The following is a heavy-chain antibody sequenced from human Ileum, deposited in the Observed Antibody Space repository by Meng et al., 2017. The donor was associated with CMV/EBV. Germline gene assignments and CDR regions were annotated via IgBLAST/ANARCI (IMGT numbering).Heavy chain of an antibody. J-gene: IGHJ4*02. V-gene: IGHV4-39*07. CDR1: GGSFMQLRDY. Sequence: LRLTASAPALVTPSEPLYRTCTVVGGSFMQLRDYRGWIRQAPGKGLEWIASVYYDGATFYHPSLKSRVTISVDTSKNQFSLKVKSVTAADTAIYFCARSTFTTFASNYWAQGTLVTVSS. CDR3: ARSTFTTFASNY. D-gene: IGHD3-9*01. CDR2: VYYDGAT.